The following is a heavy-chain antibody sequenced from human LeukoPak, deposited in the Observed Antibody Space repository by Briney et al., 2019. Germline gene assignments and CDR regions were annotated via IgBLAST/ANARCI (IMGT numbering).Heavy chain of an antibody. J-gene: IGHJ4*02. V-gene: IGHV5-51*01. Sequence: GESLKISCKGSGFSFTTYWIAWVRQMPGKGLEWMGIIYPGDSDTRYSPSFQGQVTISADKSISTAYLQWSSLKASDTAMYYCATGGSGYYYDSSGYYTYWGQGTLVTVSS. CDR3: ATGGSGYYYDSSGYYTY. CDR1: GFSFTTYW. CDR2: IYPGDSDT. D-gene: IGHD3-22*01.